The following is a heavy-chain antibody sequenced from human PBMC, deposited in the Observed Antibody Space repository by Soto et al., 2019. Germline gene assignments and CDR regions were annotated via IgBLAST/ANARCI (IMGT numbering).Heavy chain of an antibody. V-gene: IGHV2-5*01. CDR3: ARRHRQHRYCTNGVCSDYYYYGMDV. Sequence: SGPTLVNPTQTLTLTCTFSGFSLSTSGVGVGWIRQPPGKALEWLALIYWNDDKRYSPSLKSRLTITKDTSKNQVVLTMTNMDPVDTATYYCARRHRQHRYCTNGVCSDYYYYGMDVWGQGTTVTVSS. J-gene: IGHJ6*02. CDR1: GFSLSTSGVG. CDR2: IYWNDDK. D-gene: IGHD2-8*01.